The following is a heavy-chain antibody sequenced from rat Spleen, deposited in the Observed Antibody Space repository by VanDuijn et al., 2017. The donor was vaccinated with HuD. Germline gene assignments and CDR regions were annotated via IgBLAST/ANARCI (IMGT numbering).Heavy chain of an antibody. CDR1: GFTFSNYG. CDR2: ISSSSGT. J-gene: IGHJ2*01. V-gene: IGHV5-62*01. Sequence: VKLVESGGGLVQPGRSLKLSCAASGFTFSNYGMHWIRQAPGKGLDWVAYISSSSGTVYADAVKERFTISRDNAKNTLYLQLKSLKSEDTASYYCARPYYSSYIFDYWGQGVMVTVSS. D-gene: IGHD1-2*01. CDR3: ARPYYSSYIFDY.